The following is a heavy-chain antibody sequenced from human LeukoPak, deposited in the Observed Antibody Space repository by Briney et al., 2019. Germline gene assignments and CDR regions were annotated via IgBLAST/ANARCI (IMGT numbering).Heavy chain of an antibody. Sequence: PGGSLRLSCAASGFTFSSYAMHWVRQAPGKGLEYVSAISSNGGSTYYANSVKGRFAISRDNSKNTLYLQMGSLRAEYMAVYYCARDSSGWPYYFDYWGQGTLVTVSS. V-gene: IGHV3-64*01. J-gene: IGHJ4*02. CDR2: ISSNGGST. D-gene: IGHD6-19*01. CDR1: GFTFSSYA. CDR3: ARDSSGWPYYFDY.